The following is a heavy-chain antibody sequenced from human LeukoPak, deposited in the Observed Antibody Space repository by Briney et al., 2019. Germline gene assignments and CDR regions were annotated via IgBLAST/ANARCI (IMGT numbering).Heavy chain of an antibody. J-gene: IGHJ6*02. CDR2: IKQDGSEK. CDR3: AREEVATILYLYYYYGMDV. CDR1: GFTFSSYW. D-gene: IGHD5-12*01. Sequence: GGSLRLSCAASGFTFSSYWMSWVRQAPGKGLEWVANIKQDGSEKYYVDSVKGRFTISRDNAKNSLYLQMNSLRAEDTAAYYCAREEVATILYLYYYYGMDVWGQGTTVTVSS. V-gene: IGHV3-7*01.